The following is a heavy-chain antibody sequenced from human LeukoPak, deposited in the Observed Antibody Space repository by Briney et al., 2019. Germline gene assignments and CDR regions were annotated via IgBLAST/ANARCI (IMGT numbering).Heavy chain of an antibody. CDR1: GFTFSSYA. D-gene: IGHD3-10*01. CDR3: AKDGYYGSGSPYGY. V-gene: IGHV3-23*01. J-gene: IGHJ4*02. CDR2: ISGSGGST. Sequence: GGSLRLSCAASGFTFSSYAMSWVRQAPGKGLEWVSAISGSGGSTYYADSVKGRFTISRDNSKNTLYLQMNSLRAEDTAVYYCAKDGYYGSGSPYGYWGQGTLVTVSP.